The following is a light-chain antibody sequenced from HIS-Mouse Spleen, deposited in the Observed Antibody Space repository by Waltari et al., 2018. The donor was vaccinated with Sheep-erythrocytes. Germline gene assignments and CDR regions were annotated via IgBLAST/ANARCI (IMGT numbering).Light chain of an antibody. Sequence: SYELTQPPSVSVSPVQTARITCSGDALPKKYAYWYQQKSGQAPVLVIYEDSKRPSGIPERFSGSSSGTMATLTISGAQVEDEADYYCYSTDSSGNHRVFGTGTKVTVL. J-gene: IGLJ1*01. CDR1: ALPKKY. V-gene: IGLV3-10*01. CDR2: EDS. CDR3: YSTDSSGNHRV.